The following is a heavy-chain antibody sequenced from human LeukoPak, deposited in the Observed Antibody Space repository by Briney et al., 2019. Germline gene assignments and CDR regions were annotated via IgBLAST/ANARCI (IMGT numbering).Heavy chain of an antibody. CDR1: GYTFTDYY. D-gene: IGHD2-15*01. Sequence: ASVKVSCQASGYTFTDYYLHWVRQAPGQGLEWMGWINPNSGGTKFAQKFQGRVTMTSDTSIKTAYMELRRLRSEDTALYYCVRGRFRYCSGDGCYSHYFEYWGQGTLLTVSS. CDR3: VRGRFRYCSGDGCYSHYFEY. J-gene: IGHJ4*02. CDR2: INPNSGGT. V-gene: IGHV1-2*02.